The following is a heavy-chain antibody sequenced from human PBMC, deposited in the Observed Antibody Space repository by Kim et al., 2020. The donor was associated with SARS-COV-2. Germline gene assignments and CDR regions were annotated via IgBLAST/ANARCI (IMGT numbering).Heavy chain of an antibody. V-gene: IGHV3-48*02. D-gene: IGHD3-22*01. J-gene: IGHJ4*02. CDR3: ARDARNRYYYDSSGYYSY. Sequence: GGSLRLSCAASGFTFSSYSMNWVRQAPGKGLEWVSYISSSSSTIYYADSVKGRFTISRDNAKNSLYLQMNSLRDEDTAVYYCARDARNRYYYDSSGYYSYWGQGTLVTVSS. CDR2: ISSSSSTI. CDR1: GFTFSSYS.